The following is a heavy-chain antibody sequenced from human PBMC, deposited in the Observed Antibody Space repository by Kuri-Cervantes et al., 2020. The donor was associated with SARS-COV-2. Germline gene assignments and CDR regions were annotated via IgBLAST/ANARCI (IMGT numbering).Heavy chain of an antibody. J-gene: IGHJ4*02. D-gene: IGHD2-2*01. CDR3: ARQCSSPDCMDYFDY. CDR1: GGTFSSYA. Sequence: SVKVSCKASGGTFSSYAISWVRQAPGQGLEWMGRIIPILGIANYAQKFQGRVTMTKDTSTSPAYMELRSLGYDDTAVYYCARQCSSPDCMDYFDYWGQGTLVTVSS. V-gene: IGHV1-69*04. CDR2: IIPILGIA.